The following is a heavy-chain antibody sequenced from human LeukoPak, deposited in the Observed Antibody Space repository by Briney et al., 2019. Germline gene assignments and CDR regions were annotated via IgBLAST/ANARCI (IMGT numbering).Heavy chain of an antibody. V-gene: IGHV3-23*01. CDR3: AKGPSPITMIVLRPGYFDY. D-gene: IGHD3-22*01. Sequence: SFTASGGTFSSYAMSCVRQAPGKGLEWGSAISVSGGSTYDAYSVKGRFTISRDNSKNGLYLQMNSLRAEDTAVYYCAKGPSPITMIVLRPGYFDYWGQGTLVTVPS. J-gene: IGHJ4*02. CDR1: GGTFSSYA. CDR2: ISVSGGST.